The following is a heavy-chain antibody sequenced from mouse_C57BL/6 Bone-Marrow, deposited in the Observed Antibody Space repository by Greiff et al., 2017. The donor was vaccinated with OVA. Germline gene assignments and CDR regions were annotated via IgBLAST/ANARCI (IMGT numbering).Heavy chain of an antibody. CDR1: GYTFTDYY. D-gene: IGHD1-1*01. V-gene: IGHV1-19*01. Sequence: EVKLVESGPVLVKPGASVKMSCKASGYTFTDYYMNWVKQSHGKSLEWIGVINPYNGGTSYNQKFKSKATLTVDKSSSTAYMELNSLTSEDSAVYYCARRRYYGSSYDWDFDVWGTGTTVTVSS. J-gene: IGHJ1*03. CDR3: ARRRYYGSSYDWDFDV. CDR2: INPYNGGT.